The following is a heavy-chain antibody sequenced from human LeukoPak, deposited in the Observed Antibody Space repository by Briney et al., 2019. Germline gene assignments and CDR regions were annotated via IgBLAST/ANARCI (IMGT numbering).Heavy chain of an antibody. CDR3: ATDYYDSSGYYGS. V-gene: IGHV1-18*01. J-gene: IGHJ5*02. CDR1: GYTFTSYG. D-gene: IGHD3-22*01. CDR2: ISAYNGNT. Sequence: ASVKVSCKASGYTFTSYGISWVRQAPGQGLEWMGWISAYNGNTNYAQKLQGRVTMTEDTSTDTAYMELSSLRSEDTAVYYCATDYYDSSGYYGSWGQGTLVTVSS.